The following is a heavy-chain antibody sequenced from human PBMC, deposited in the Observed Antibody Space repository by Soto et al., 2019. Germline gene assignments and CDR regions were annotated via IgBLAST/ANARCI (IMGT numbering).Heavy chain of an antibody. CDR1: GFTFSSYA. Sequence: EVQQLESGGGLVQAGGSLRLSCAASGFTFSSYAMSWVRQAPGKGLEWVSAISGSGGTTYYADSVKGRFTISRDNSKNRLYLQMNSLRAEDTAIYYCAKDLETVTTSYFDYWGQGTLVTVSS. J-gene: IGHJ4*02. CDR3: AKDLETVTTSYFDY. CDR2: ISGSGGTT. V-gene: IGHV3-23*01. D-gene: IGHD4-17*01.